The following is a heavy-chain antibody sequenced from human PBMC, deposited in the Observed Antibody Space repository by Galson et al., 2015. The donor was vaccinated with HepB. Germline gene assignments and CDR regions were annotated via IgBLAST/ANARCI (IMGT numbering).Heavy chain of an antibody. CDR3: ASGGGSSSWYGILDYYYYGMDV. CDR2: IYYSGST. D-gene: IGHD6-13*01. J-gene: IGHJ6*02. V-gene: IGHV4-39*01. Sequence: LSLTCTVSGGSISSSSYYWGWIRQPPGKGLEWIGSIYYSGSTYYNPSLKSRVTISVDTSKNQFSLKLSSVTAADTAVYYCASGGGSSSWYGILDYYYYGMDVWGQGTTVTVSS. CDR1: GGSISSSSYY.